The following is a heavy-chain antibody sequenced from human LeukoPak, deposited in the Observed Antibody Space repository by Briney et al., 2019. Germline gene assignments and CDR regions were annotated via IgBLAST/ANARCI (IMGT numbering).Heavy chain of an antibody. CDR2: IYNGGRN. V-gene: IGHV4-59*01. CDR3: ARDRHSSGLDY. J-gene: IGHJ4*02. Sequence: PSETLSLTCTVSGGSISSYYWRWIRQPQGKGREWIGYIYNGGRNNYNPSLKSRVTISVHTSKNQFSLKLSSVTAADTAVYYGARDRHSSGLDYWGQGTLVTVSS. CDR1: GGSISSYY. D-gene: IGHD6-19*01.